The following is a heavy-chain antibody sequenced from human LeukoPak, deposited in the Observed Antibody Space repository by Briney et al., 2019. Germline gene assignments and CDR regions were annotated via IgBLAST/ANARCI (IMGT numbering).Heavy chain of an antibody. CDR2: IIPIFGTA. V-gene: IGHV1-69*05. J-gene: IGHJ3*02. D-gene: IGHD3-22*01. CDR1: GGTFSSYA. CDR3: AVVVMLAFDI. Sequence: SVTVSCKASGGTFSSYAISWVRQAPGQGLEWMGGIIPIFGTANYAQKFQGRVTITTDESTSTAYMELSSLRSEDTAVYYCAVVVMLAFDIWGQGTMVTVSS.